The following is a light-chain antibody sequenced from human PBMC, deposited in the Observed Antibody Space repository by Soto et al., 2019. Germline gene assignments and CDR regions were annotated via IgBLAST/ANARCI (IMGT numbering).Light chain of an antibody. CDR1: QDISKY. J-gene: IGKJ3*01. CDR2: DAS. Sequence: DIQLTQSPSSLSAAVGERVTISCQASQDISKYINWYQQKPGKAPQLLIYDASSLETGVPSRFSGSGSETQFTLSINSLQPEDIATYFCQHCDNLTPEIVFGPGTKVEIK. CDR3: QHCDNLTPEIV. V-gene: IGKV1-33*01.